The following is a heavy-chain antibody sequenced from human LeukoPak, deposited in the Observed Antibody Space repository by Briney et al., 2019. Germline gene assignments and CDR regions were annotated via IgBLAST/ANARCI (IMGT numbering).Heavy chain of an antibody. J-gene: IGHJ4*02. Sequence: GRSLRLSCAASGFTFDIYSMHWVRQAPGKGLEWVAVISYDGTEKYYTDSVKGRFNISRDNSKNRVYLQMDSLRLGDTAVYFCIRDKPWQQFIFDYWGQGTLVTVSS. CDR2: ISYDGTEK. D-gene: IGHD6-13*01. V-gene: IGHV3-30-3*01. CDR1: GFTFDIYS. CDR3: IRDKPWQQFIFDY.